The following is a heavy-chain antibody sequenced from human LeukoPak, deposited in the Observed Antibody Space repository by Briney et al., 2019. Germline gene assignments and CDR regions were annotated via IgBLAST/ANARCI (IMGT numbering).Heavy chain of an antibody. Sequence: GGSLRLSCAASGFTFSNYSMNWVRQAPGKGLEWVSYISSRSTPIHYADSVKGRFSISRDNAKNSLYLQMNSLRAEDTAVYYCAIIPHYYGSDARGPMDVWGKGTTVTISS. V-gene: IGHV3-48*04. CDR3: AIIPHYYGSDARGPMDV. D-gene: IGHD3-10*01. CDR1: GFTFSNYS. CDR2: ISSRSTPI. J-gene: IGHJ6*03.